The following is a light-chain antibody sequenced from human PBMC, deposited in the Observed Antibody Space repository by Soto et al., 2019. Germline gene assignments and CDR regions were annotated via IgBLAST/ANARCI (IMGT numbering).Light chain of an antibody. CDR1: SSDVGGYNY. V-gene: IGLV2-14*01. J-gene: IGLJ1*01. CDR3: SSYTSSSTNV. Sequence: QSVLTQPASVSGSPGQSITISCTGTSSDVGGYNYVSWYQQHPGKAPKLMIYEVSNRPSGGSNRFSGSQSGNTASLTISGLQAEDEADYYCSSYTSSSTNVFGTGTKVTVL. CDR2: EVS.